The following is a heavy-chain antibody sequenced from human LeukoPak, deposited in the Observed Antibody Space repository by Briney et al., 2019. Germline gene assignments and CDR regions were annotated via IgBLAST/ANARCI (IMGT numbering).Heavy chain of an antibody. CDR1: GFTLSNYW. CDR3: ARSRYCTNGICSYFDY. Sequence: GGSLRLSCAASGFTLSNYWMSWVRQASGKGLDWVANIKQDGSENYYVDSVKGRLTISRDNAKNSLYLQMNSLRAEDTAVYYCARSRYCTNGICSYFDYWGREPWSPSPQ. J-gene: IGHJ4*02. V-gene: IGHV3-7*03. CDR2: IKQDGSEN. D-gene: IGHD2-8*01.